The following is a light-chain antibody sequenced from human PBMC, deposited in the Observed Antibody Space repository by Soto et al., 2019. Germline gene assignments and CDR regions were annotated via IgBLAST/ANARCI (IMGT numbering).Light chain of an antibody. Sequence: QSVLTQPPSVSGTPGQRVSISCTGTSSNLGAGYDVHWYQQLPGAAPRLLIFGNNVRTSGVPDRFSGSKSGTSASLAITGLQAEDDAIYHCQSYDGSLATSIFGAGTQLTVL. CDR1: SSNLGAGYD. J-gene: IGLJ2*01. V-gene: IGLV1-40*01. CDR3: QSYDGSLATSI. CDR2: GNN.